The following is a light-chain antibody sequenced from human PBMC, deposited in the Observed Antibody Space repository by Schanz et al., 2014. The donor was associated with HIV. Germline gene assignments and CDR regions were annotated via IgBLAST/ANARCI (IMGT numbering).Light chain of an antibody. CDR1: SSNIGAGYD. CDR3: QSFDGSLGGVL. V-gene: IGLV1-40*01. CDR2: DDN. Sequence: QSVLTQPPSLSGAPGQRVSLSCNGTSSNIGAGYDVHWYQQFPGTAPKLLIFDDNSRPSGVPGRFSGSKSDTSASLAITGLQADDEADYYCQSFDGSLGGVLFGGGTKLTVL. J-gene: IGLJ3*02.